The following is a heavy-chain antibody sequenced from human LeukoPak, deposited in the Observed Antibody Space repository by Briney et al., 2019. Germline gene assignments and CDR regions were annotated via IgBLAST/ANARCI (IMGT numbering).Heavy chain of an antibody. J-gene: IGHJ4*02. D-gene: IGHD3-10*01. Sequence: GGSLRLSYAASGFTFSSYEMNWVRQAPGKGLEWVSYISSSGSSIYYADSVKGRFTISRDNAKNSLYLQMNSLRAEDTAVYYCAKTYYYGSGSYYKFLDYWGQGTLVTVSS. CDR2: ISSSGSSI. CDR3: AKTYYYGSGSYYKFLDY. CDR1: GFTFSSYE. V-gene: IGHV3-48*03.